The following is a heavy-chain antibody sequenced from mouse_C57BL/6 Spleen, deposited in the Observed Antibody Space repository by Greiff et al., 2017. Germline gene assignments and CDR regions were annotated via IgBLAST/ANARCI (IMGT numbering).Heavy chain of an antibody. V-gene: IGHV5-17*01. CDR3: AGGNYPFAY. CDR2: ISSGSSTI. Sequence: EVKLVESGGGLVKPGGSLKLSCAASGFTFSDYGMHWVRQAPEKGLEWVAYISSGSSTIYYADTVKGRFTISRDNAKNTLFLQMTSLRSEDTAMYYCAGGNYPFAYWGQGTLVTVSA. D-gene: IGHD2-1*01. J-gene: IGHJ3*01. CDR1: GFTFSDYG.